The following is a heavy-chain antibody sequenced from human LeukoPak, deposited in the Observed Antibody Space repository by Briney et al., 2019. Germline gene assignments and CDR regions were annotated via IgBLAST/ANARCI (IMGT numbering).Heavy chain of an antibody. CDR2: ISSSSSYI. J-gene: IGHJ3*02. CDR3: ARERYSRSSYDAFDM. Sequence: VGSLRLSCAASAFTFSSYSMNWVRQAPGKGLESVSSISSSSSYIYYADSVKGRFTISRDNAKNSLSLQMSSLRAADTAVYYCARERYSRSSYDAFDMWGQGTMVTVSS. CDR1: AFTFSSYS. D-gene: IGHD6-6*01. V-gene: IGHV3-21*01.